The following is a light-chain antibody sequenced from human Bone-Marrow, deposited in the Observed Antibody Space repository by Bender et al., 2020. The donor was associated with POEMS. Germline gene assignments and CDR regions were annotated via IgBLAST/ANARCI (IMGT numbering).Light chain of an antibody. CDR3: CSYAGDYTFI. J-gene: IGLJ2*01. CDR2: ANI. CDR1: IPNIGAGFV. Sequence: QSALTQPASVSGAPGQRVTISCTGSIPNIGAGFVVNWYQHLPGTAPKLLIYANINRPSEIPDRFSGSQSGTSASLAITGLQAEDEADYYCCSYAGDYTFIFGGGTKLTVL. V-gene: IGLV1-40*01.